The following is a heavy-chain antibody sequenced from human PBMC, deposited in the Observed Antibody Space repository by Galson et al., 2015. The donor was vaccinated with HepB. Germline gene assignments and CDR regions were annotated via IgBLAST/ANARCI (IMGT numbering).Heavy chain of an antibody. Sequence: SVKVSCKASGYTFTSYYMHWVRQAPGQGLEWMGIINPSGGSTSYAQKFQGRVTMTRDTSTSTVYMELSSLRSEDTAVYYCARDGRILWGPRDSFDYWGQGTLVTVSS. CDR3: ARDGRILWGPRDSFDY. CDR1: GYTFTSYY. CDR2: INPSGGST. D-gene: IGHD2-15*01. V-gene: IGHV1-46*01. J-gene: IGHJ4*02.